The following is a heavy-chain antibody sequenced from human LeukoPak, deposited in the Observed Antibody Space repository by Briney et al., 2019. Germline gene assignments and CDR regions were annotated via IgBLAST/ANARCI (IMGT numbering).Heavy chain of an antibody. CDR1: GDSVSSNSVT. J-gene: IGHJ5*02. D-gene: IGHD2-2*01. Sequence: KSSQTLSLTCAISGDSVSSNSVTWNWIRQSPSRGLEWLGRTYYRSTWYNDYAVSVRGRITVNPDTSKNQFSLHLNSVTPEDTAVYYCARRLTQYDCFDPWGQGILATVSS. CDR2: TYYRSTWYN. CDR3: ARRLTQYDCFDP. V-gene: IGHV6-1*01.